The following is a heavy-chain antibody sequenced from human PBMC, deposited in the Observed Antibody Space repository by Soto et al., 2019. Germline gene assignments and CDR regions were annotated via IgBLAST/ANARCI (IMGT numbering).Heavy chain of an antibody. CDR1: GGAFSTYA. CDR3: ARDVGYRSGGGCYGRVHSGMEV. Sequence: SVKVSCKASGGAFSTYAINWVRQAPGQGLEWMGGIIPIFGTTNYAQKFQGRVTITADESTSTAYMELSSLTSEDTAVYYCARDVGYRSGGGCYGRVHSGMEVWGQGTTVNVSS. CDR2: IIPIFGTT. J-gene: IGHJ6*02. V-gene: IGHV1-69*13. D-gene: IGHD2-15*01.